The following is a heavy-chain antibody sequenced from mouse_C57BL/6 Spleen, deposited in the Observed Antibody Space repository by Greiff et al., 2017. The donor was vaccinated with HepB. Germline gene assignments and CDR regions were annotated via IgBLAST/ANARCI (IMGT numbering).Heavy chain of an antibody. V-gene: IGHV1-50*01. Sequence: QVQLQQPGAELVKPGASVKLSCKASGYTFTSYWMQWVKQRPGQGLEWIGEIDPSDSYTNYNQKFKGKATLTVDTSSSTAYMQLSSLTSEDSAVYYCARLITTVVATEDYWGQGTTLTVSS. CDR2: IDPSDSYT. CDR1: GYTFTSYW. J-gene: IGHJ2*01. CDR3: ARLITTVVATEDY. D-gene: IGHD1-1*01.